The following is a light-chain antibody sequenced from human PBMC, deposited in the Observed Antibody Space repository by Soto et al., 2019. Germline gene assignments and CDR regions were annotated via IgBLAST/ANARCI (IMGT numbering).Light chain of an antibody. CDR1: QSLLHSSGYNY. Sequence: DIVLTQSPLSLPVTPGESASISCRSSQSLLHSSGYNYLDWYLQKPGQSPQLLIYMGSNRASGVPDRFSGSGSGTDFILNISIVEAEYAGVYYCMQVMQAWTFGQGTKVEIK. CDR2: MGS. CDR3: MQVMQAWT. V-gene: IGKV2-28*01. J-gene: IGKJ1*01.